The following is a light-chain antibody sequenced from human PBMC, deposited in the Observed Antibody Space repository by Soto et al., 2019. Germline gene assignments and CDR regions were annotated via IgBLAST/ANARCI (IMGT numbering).Light chain of an antibody. CDR1: SSDVGGYNY. CDR2: DVG. CDR3: SSYTAITTTRV. J-gene: IGLJ2*01. Sequence: QSVLTQPASVSGSPGQSITISCTGTSSDVGGYNYVSWYQQHPGKAPQLMIYDVGSRPSGVSLRFSGSKSGNTASLTISGLQAEDEAYYFCSSYTAITTTRVFGGGTKLTVL. V-gene: IGLV2-14*03.